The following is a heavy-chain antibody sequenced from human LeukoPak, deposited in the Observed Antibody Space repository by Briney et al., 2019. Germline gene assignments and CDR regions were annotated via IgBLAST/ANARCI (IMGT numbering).Heavy chain of an antibody. V-gene: IGHV1-69*13. D-gene: IGHD1-14*01. CDR3: ARDAGYYYYYGMDV. CDR1: GGTFISYA. CDR2: IIPIFGTA. J-gene: IGHJ6*02. Sequence: ASVKVSCKASGGTFISYAISWVRQAPGQGLEWMGGIIPIFGTANYAQKFQGRVTITADESTSTAYMELSSLRSEDTAVYYCARDAGYYYYYGMDVWGQGTTVTVSS.